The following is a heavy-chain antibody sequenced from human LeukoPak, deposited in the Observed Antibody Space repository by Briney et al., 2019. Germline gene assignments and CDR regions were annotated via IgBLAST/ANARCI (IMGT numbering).Heavy chain of an antibody. J-gene: IGHJ4*02. Sequence: SETLSLTCTVSGYSISSGYYWGWIRQPPGKGLEWIGSIYHSGSTYYNPSLKSRVTISVDTSKNQFSLKLSSVTAADTAVFYCARGRRAYYYDSSGYFDYWGQGTLVTVSS. CDR1: GYSISSGYY. D-gene: IGHD3-22*01. CDR3: ARGRRAYYYDSSGYFDY. CDR2: IYHSGST. V-gene: IGHV4-38-2*02.